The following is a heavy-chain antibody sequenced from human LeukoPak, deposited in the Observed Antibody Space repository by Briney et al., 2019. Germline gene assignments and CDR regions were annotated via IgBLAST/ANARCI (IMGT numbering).Heavy chain of an antibody. CDR3: AKDKDIVVVPAALDY. CDR2: ISGSGGST. V-gene: IGHV3-23*01. D-gene: IGHD2-2*01. Sequence: GGSLRLSCAASGFTFSSYAMSWVRQAPGKGLEWVSAISGSGGSTYYADSVKGRFTISRDNSKNTLYLQMNSLRAEDTAVYYCAKDKDIVVVPAALDYWGQGTLVTVSS. J-gene: IGHJ4*02. CDR1: GFTFSSYA.